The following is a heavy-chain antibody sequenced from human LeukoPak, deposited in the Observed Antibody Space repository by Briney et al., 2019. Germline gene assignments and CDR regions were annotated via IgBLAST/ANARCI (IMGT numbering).Heavy chain of an antibody. CDR2: ISYDESNE. CDR1: GSIFSTYA. Sequence: PGGSLRLFCAASGSIFSTYAMHWVRQAPGKGLDWVAVISYDESNEYYADSVKGRFTISRDNSKNTLYLQMNSLRAEDSAVYYCARDSYGSDYWGQGTLVTVSS. D-gene: IGHD3-10*01. J-gene: IGHJ4*02. CDR3: ARDSYGSDY. V-gene: IGHV3-30-3*01.